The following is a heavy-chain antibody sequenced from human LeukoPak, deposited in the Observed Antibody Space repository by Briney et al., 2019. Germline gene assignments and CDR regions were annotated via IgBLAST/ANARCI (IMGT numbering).Heavy chain of an antibody. D-gene: IGHD3-22*01. CDR1: GFTFSSYE. CDR3: ARDSTLTTEVVYYFDY. V-gene: IGHV3-48*03. J-gene: IGHJ4*02. CDR2: ISSSGSTI. Sequence: GGSLRLSCAASGFTFSSYEMNWVRQAPGKGLEWVSYISSSGSTIYYADSVKGRFTISRDNAKNSLYLQMNSLRAEDTAVYHCARDSTLTTEVVYYFDYWGQGTLVTVSS.